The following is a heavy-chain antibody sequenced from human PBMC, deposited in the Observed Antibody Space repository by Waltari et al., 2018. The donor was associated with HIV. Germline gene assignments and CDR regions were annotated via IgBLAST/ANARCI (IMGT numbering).Heavy chain of an antibody. CDR1: GGSISSTSYY. V-gene: IGHV4-39*01. J-gene: IGHJ3*02. CDR2: IYYSGNT. CDR3: ARSYCSSTSCYAVGALDI. Sequence: QLQLQESGPGLVKPSETLSLTCTVSGGSISSTSYYWGWIRQPPGKGLQWIGSIYYSGNTYYNPSLKSRVTISVDTSKNQFSLKLGSVTAADTAVYYCARSYCSSTSCYAVGALDIWGQGTMVTVSA. D-gene: IGHD2-2*01.